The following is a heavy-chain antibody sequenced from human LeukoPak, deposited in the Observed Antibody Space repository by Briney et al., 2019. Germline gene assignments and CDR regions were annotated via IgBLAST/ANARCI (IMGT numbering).Heavy chain of an antibody. V-gene: IGHV1-8*02. CDR1: GFVFTDFY. CDR2: IYPNTGQT. CDR3: ARVCGGGNCYPYYYYGMDV. J-gene: IGHJ6*02. Sequence: ASVKVSCKTSGFVFTDFYINWVRLAPGQGLEWAGWIYPNTGQTGYAQTFQGRVTLTRDNPTSTVYLELSGLRSDDTAAYYCARVCGGGNCYPYYYYGMDVWGQGTSVTVSS. D-gene: IGHD2-15*01.